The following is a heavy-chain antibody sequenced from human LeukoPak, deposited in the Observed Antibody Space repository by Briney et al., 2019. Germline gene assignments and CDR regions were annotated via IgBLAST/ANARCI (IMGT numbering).Heavy chain of an antibody. CDR1: GFTFGDHA. D-gene: IGHD4-23*01. CDR3: TRAVAHLDY. Sequence: GGSLRLSCTASGFTFGDHAMSWVRQAPGKGLEWVGSIRSKTYGGTTEYAASVKGRFTISRDDSKSIAYLQMNSLKTEDTAVYYCTRAVAHLDYWGQGTLVTVSS. CDR2: IRSKTYGGTT. J-gene: IGHJ4*02. V-gene: IGHV3-49*04.